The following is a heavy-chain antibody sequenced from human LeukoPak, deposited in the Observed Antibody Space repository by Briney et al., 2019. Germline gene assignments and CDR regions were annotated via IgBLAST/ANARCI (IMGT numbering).Heavy chain of an antibody. V-gene: IGHV1-2*06. CDR2: INPNSGGT. CDR1: GYTFTGYY. Sequence: ASVKVCCKASGYTFTGYYMHWVRQAPGQGLEWMGRINPNSGGTNYAQKVQGRVTMTRDTSISTAYMDLSRLRTDDTAVYYWARGDYSSSWSDYYYDYMDVWGKGTTVTVSS. CDR3: ARGDYSSSWSDYYYDYMDV. D-gene: IGHD6-13*01. J-gene: IGHJ6*03.